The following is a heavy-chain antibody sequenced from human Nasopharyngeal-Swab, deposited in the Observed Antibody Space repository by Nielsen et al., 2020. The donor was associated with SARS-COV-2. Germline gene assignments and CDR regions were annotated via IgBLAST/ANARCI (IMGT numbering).Heavy chain of an antibody. CDR3: ERGNMIDFGGVVALDD. CDR1: GRSVNSSGYY. D-gene: IGHD3-16*02. V-gene: IGHV4-31*11. CDR2: MYYTGNT. Sequence: SETLSLTCDLSGRSVNSSGYYWGWIRQHPVSGLEWIGYMYYTGNTKYNPSLKSRVAISADPSKNQFSLHPSSVTAADTAVYFCERGNMIDFGGVVALDDWGQGSLATVAS. J-gene: IGHJ4*02.